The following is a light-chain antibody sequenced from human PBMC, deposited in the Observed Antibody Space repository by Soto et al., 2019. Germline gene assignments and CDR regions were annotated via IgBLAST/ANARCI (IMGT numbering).Light chain of an antibody. CDR1: QNITNF. CDR2: GTS. Sequence: DIQMTQSPLSLSASVGESVTITCRASQNITNFLNWYQQKPGKPPRLLIFGTSHLQSGVPSRFRSSRSQTDFSLTISGLQPDDFATYTCQQSYRSPLNCGPGTSVA. CDR3: QQSYRSPLN. J-gene: IGKJ3*01. V-gene: IGKV1-39*01.